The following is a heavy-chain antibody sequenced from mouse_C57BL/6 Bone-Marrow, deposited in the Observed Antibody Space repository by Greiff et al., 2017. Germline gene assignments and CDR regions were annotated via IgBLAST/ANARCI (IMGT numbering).Heavy chain of an antibody. V-gene: IGHV5-4*01. J-gene: IGHJ2*01. D-gene: IGHD2-4*01. CDR3: ARENDYDSLDY. CDR1: GFTFSSYA. Sequence: EVKLVESGGGLVKPGGSLKLSCAASGFTFSSYAMSWVRQTPEKRLEWVATISDGGSYTYYPDNVKGRFTISRDNAKNNLYLQMSHLKSEDTAMYYCARENDYDSLDYWGQGTTLTVSS. CDR2: ISDGGSYT.